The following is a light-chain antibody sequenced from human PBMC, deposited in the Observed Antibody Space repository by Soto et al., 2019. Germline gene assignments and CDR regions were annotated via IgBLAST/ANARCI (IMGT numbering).Light chain of an antibody. V-gene: IGKV3-20*01. CDR2: GAT. Sequence: EIVLTQSPGTLSLSPGERATLSCRASQSVSSSYLAWYQQKPGQAPRLLIYGATTRATGIPDRFSGSGSGPDFTLTISRLEPEDLAVYYCQQSGSLPLTFGGGTKVGIK. CDR3: QQSGSLPLT. CDR1: QSVSSSY. J-gene: IGKJ4*01.